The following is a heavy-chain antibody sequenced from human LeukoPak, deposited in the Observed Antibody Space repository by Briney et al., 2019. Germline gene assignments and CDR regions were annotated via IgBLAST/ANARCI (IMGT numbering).Heavy chain of an antibody. CDR1: GYTFTGYY. CDR2: INPNSGGT. V-gene: IGHV1-2*02. CDR3: ARVSRTKPYYFDY. Sequence: ASVKVSCKASGYTFTGYYMHWVRQAPGQGLEWMGWINPNSGGTNYAQKFQGRVTMTRDTSISTAYMELSRLRSDDTAVYYCARVSRTKPYYFDYWGQGTLVTVSS. J-gene: IGHJ4*02.